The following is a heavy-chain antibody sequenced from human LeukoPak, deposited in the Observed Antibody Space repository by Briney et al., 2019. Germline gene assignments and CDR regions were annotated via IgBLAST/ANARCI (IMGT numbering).Heavy chain of an antibody. CDR2: ISGSGGST. CDR1: GFTFSSYA. J-gene: IGHJ4*02. V-gene: IGHV3-23*01. CDR3: AKDPPYSGSYGLFDY. Sequence: LGGSLRLSCAASGFTFSSYAMSWVRQAPGKGLEWVSAISGSGGSTYYADSVKGRFTISRDNSKNTLYLQMNSLRAEDTAVYYCAKDPPYSGSYGLFDYWSQGTLVTVSS. D-gene: IGHD1-26*01.